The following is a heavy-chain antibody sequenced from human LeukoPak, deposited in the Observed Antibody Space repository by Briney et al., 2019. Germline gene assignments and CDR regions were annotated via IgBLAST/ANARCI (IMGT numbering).Heavy chain of an antibody. D-gene: IGHD4-17*01. CDR3: AKENTKTPIRPGEATVTKGYFDY. V-gene: IGHV3-23*01. J-gene: IGHJ4*02. Sequence: GGSLRLSCAASGFTFSSYAMSWVRQAPGKGLEWVSAISGSGGSTYYADSVKGRFTISRDNSKNTLYLQMNSLRAEDTAVYYCAKENTKTPIRPGEATVTKGYFDYWGQGTLVTVSS. CDR2: ISGSGGST. CDR1: GFTFSSYA.